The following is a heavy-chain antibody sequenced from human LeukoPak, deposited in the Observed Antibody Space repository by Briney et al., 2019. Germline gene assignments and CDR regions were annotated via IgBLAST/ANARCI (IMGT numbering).Heavy chain of an antibody. D-gene: IGHD5-18*01. J-gene: IGHJ4*02. Sequence: SETLSLTCTVSGGSISSSSYYWGWIRQPPGKGLEWIGSIYYSGSTYYNPSLKSRVTISVGTSKNQFSLKLSSVTAADTAVYYCASRGYSYGYPFDYWGQGTLVTVSS. CDR3: ASRGYSYGYPFDY. CDR1: GGSISSSSYY. CDR2: IYYSGST. V-gene: IGHV4-39*01.